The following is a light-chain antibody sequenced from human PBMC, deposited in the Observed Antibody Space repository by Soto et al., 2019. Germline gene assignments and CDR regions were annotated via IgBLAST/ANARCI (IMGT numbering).Light chain of an antibody. V-gene: IGKV1D-12*01. CDR3: QQSDTFPAT. CDR2: TAS. J-gene: IGKJ4*01. CDR1: QGIRSW. Sequence: DIQMTQSPSSVSASVGDRVTITCRASQGIRSWLAWYQQRPGKAPKLLISTASSLQSAVPSRFSGSGSGTDFTLTISSLQPDDFATYYCQQSDTFPATFGGGTKVEIK.